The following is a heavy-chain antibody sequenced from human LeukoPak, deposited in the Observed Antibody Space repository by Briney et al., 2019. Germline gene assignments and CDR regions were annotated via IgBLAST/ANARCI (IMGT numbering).Heavy chain of an antibody. V-gene: IGHV4-31*03. Sequence: SETLSLTCTVSGGSISSGGYYWSWIRQHPGKGLEWIGYIYYSGSTYYNPSLKSRVTISVDTSKNQFSLKLSSVTAADTAVYYCARGRSERSLELRRDFDYWGQGTLVTVSS. J-gene: IGHJ4*02. D-gene: IGHD1-7*01. CDR3: ARGRSERSLELRRDFDY. CDR1: GGSISSGGYY. CDR2: IYYSGST.